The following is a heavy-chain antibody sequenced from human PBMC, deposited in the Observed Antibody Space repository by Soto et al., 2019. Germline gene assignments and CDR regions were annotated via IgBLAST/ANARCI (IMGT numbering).Heavy chain of an antibody. V-gene: IGHV3-33*08. CDR2: IWYDGSNK. D-gene: IGHD6-13*01. Sequence: QVQLVESGGGVVQPGRSLRLSCAASGFTFSSYAMHWVRQAPGKGLEWVAVIWYDGSNKYYADSVKGRFTISRDNSKNTVYLQMNSLKEEDTAVYYCARGTNSAAATFDPWGQGTLVTVSS. J-gene: IGHJ5*02. CDR3: ARGTNSAAATFDP. CDR1: GFTFSSYA.